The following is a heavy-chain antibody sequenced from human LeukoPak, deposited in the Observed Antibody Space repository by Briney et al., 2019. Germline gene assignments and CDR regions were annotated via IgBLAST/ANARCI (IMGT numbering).Heavy chain of an antibody. CDR2: INNDGSNT. V-gene: IGHV3-74*01. CDR1: GFTFSSYW. J-gene: IGHJ4*02. CDR3: VRGGPGGSYFDY. Sequence: QPGGSLRLSCAASGFTFSSYWMHWVRQAPGKGLVWVSRINNDGSNTIYADSVKGRFTISRDNAKNMLYLQMNSLRDEDTAVYYCVRGGPGGSYFDYWGQGTLVTVSS. D-gene: IGHD1-26*01.